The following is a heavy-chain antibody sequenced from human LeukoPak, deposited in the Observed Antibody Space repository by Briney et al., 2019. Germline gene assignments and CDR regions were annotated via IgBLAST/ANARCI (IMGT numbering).Heavy chain of an antibody. V-gene: IGHV5-51*01. Sequence: GESLKISCKGSGYSFTSYWIGWVRQTPGKGLAWMGIIYPGDSDTRYSPSFQGQVTISADKSISTAYLQWSSLKASDTAMYYCARRVAAAGYNWFDPWGQGTLVTVSS. CDR3: ARRVAAAGYNWFDP. CDR2: IYPGDSDT. J-gene: IGHJ5*02. D-gene: IGHD6-13*01. CDR1: GYSFTSYW.